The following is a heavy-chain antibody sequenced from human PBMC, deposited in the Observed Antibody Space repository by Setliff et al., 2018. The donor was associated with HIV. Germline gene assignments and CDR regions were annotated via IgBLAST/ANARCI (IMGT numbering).Heavy chain of an antibody. CDR3: ARNPYGEQSHFHY. J-gene: IGHJ4*02. CDR1: GGSLSSTTY. Sequence: TLSLTCTVSGGSLSSTTYWGWIRQSPGAGLEWIGNINFSGDTYNNPSLKGRVTISLDSSKNQFSLNLTSVTAADTAVYYCARNPYGEQSHFHYWGQGTLVTVSS. D-gene: IGHD4-17*01. CDR2: INFSGDT. V-gene: IGHV4-39*07.